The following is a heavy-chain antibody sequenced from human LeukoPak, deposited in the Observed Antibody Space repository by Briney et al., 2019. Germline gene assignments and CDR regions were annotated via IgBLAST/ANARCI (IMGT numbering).Heavy chain of an antibody. Sequence: SETLSLTCTVSGGSISSGSYYWSWIRQPAGKGLEWIGRIYTSGSTNYNPSLKSRVTISVDTSKNQFSPKLSSVTAADTAVYYCARAWAGNDYWGQGTLVTVSS. CDR3: ARAWAGNDY. J-gene: IGHJ4*02. V-gene: IGHV4-61*02. CDR1: GGSISSGSYY. CDR2: IYTSGST. D-gene: IGHD6-19*01.